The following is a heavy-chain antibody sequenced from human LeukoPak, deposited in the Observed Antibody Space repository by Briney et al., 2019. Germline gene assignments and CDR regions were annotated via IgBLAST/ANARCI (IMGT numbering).Heavy chain of an antibody. Sequence: ASVKVSCKASEGTFSSYAISWVRQAPGQGLEWMGGIIPIFGTANYAQKFQGRVTITADESTSTAYMELSSLRSEDTAVYYCARGGVFGVVIYFDYWGQGTLVTVSS. J-gene: IGHJ4*02. CDR2: IIPIFGTA. CDR1: EGTFSSYA. D-gene: IGHD3-3*01. CDR3: ARGGVFGVVIYFDY. V-gene: IGHV1-69*13.